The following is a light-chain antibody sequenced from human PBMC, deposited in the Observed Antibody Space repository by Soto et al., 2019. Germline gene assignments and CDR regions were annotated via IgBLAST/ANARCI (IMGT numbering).Light chain of an antibody. Sequence: DIQMTQSPSTLSASVGDRVTITCRASQSISSWLAWYQQKPGKAPKLLIFDASSLESGTPSRFSGRRSGTQVTLTINCLQPDDFATYYCQQYDNYKPLTFGGGTKVDIK. V-gene: IGKV1-5*01. CDR3: QQYDNYKPLT. J-gene: IGKJ4*01. CDR1: QSISSW. CDR2: DAS.